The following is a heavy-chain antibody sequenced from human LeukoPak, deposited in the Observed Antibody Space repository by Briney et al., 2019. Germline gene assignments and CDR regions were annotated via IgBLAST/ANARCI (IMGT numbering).Heavy chain of an antibody. J-gene: IGHJ4*02. D-gene: IGHD6-13*01. CDR1: GGSISSYY. Sequence: PSETLSLTCTVSGGSISSYYWSWIRQPPGKGLEWIGYIYYSGSTNYNPSLKSRVTISVDTSRNQFSLKLSSVTAADTAVYYCARQQLSQLYYFDYWGQGTLVTVSS. V-gene: IGHV4-59*01. CDR3: ARQQLSQLYYFDY. CDR2: IYYSGST.